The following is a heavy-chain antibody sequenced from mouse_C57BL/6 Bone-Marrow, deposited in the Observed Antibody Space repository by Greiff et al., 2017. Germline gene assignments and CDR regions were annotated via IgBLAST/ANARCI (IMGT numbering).Heavy chain of an antibody. J-gene: IGHJ4*01. Sequence: EVMLVESGGGLVKPGGSLKLSCAASGFTFSDYGMHWVRQAPEKGLEWVAYISSGSSTIYYADTVKGRFTISRDNAKNTLFLQMTSLRSEDTAMYYCARVYYSNYGGYAMDDWGQGTSVTVSS. D-gene: IGHD2-5*01. CDR1: GFTFSDYG. CDR3: ARVYYSNYGGYAMDD. CDR2: ISSGSSTI. V-gene: IGHV5-17*01.